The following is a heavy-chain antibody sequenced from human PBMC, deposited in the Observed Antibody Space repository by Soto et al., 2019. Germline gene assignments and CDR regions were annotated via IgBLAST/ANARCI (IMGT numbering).Heavy chain of an antibody. J-gene: IGHJ5*02. Sequence: EVQLVQSGGGLIQPGGSLRLSCAASEFNVSNSYVTWVRQTPGKALEWVSTLYSGGNPYYADSVRGRFTISRDISKNTVDLQMNSLRAEDTAVYFCARGLFRTTWYSSNWLHPWGQGTLVTVSS. V-gene: IGHV3-53*01. CDR3: ARGLFRTTWYSSNWLHP. CDR1: EFNVSNSY. D-gene: IGHD2-21*01. CDR2: LYSGGNP.